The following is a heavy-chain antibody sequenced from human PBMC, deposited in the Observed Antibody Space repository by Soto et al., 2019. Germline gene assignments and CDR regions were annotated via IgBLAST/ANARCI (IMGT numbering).Heavy chain of an antibody. D-gene: IGHD3-10*01. J-gene: IGHJ5*02. CDR3: ARGVSLFYLNRQRRSWFDP. V-gene: IGHV3-64*01. CDR2: ISSNGGST. Sequence: PGGSLRLSCAASGFTFSSYAMHWVRQAPGKGLEYVSAISSNGGSTYYANSVKGRFTISRDNSKNTLYLQMGSLRAEDMAVYYCARGVSLFYLNRQRRSWFDPWGPGTLVTLFS. CDR1: GFTFSSYA.